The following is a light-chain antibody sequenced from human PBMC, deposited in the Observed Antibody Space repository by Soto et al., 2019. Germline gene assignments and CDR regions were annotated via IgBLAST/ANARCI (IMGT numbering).Light chain of an antibody. J-gene: IGKJ4*01. CDR3: QQYSHWPLT. V-gene: IGKV3-15*01. Sequence: DIVMTQSPATLSVSPGERDTLSCRASQSVSSSLAWYQQKPGQAPRLLIYGASTRATGIPARFSGSGSATEFTLTIGSLQSEDFALYYCQQYSHWPLTFGGGTKVDIK. CDR2: GAS. CDR1: QSVSSS.